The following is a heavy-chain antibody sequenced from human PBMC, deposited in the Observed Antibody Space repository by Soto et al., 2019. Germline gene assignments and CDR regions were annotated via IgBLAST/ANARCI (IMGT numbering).Heavy chain of an antibody. Sequence: GGSLRLSCAASGFTFSSYWMHWVRQAPGKGLVWVSRINSDGSSTSYADSVKGRFTISRDNAKNTLYLQMNSLRAEDTAVYYCARDLFQSCSSTSCYVSYMDVWGKGTTVTVSS. CDR2: INSDGSST. CDR3: ARDLFQSCSSTSCYVSYMDV. CDR1: GFTFSSYW. J-gene: IGHJ6*03. D-gene: IGHD2-2*01. V-gene: IGHV3-74*01.